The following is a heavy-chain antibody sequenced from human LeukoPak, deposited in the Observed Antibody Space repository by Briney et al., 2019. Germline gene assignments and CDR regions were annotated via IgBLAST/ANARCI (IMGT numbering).Heavy chain of an antibody. CDR2: INPNSGGT. Sequence: ASVKVSCKASGYTFTGYYMHWVRQAPGQGLEWMGWINPNSGGTNYAQKFQGRVTMTRDTSISTAYMELSRLRSDDTAVYYCARAPLGSSWFDYWGQGTLVTVSS. CDR1: GYTFTGYY. V-gene: IGHV1-2*02. J-gene: IGHJ4*02. CDR3: ARAPLGSSWFDY. D-gene: IGHD6-13*01.